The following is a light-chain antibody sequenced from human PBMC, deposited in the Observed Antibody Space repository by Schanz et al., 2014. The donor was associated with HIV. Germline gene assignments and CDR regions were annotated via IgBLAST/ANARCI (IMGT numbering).Light chain of an antibody. CDR2: DVN. CDR3: SSYAGSNNYV. Sequence: QSALTQPASVSGSPGQSITISCTGTSDDIGYYDLVSWYQHHPGKAPKLMIYDVNHRPSGVSPRFAGAKSGNTASLTISGLRPEDEADYYCSSYAGSNNYVFGTGTKLTVL. J-gene: IGLJ1*01. V-gene: IGLV2-14*03. CDR1: SDDIGYYDL.